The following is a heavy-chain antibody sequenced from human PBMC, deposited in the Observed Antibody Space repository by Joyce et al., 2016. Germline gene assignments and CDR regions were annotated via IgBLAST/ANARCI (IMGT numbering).Heavy chain of an antibody. V-gene: IGHV4-31*03. CDR3: ARGITIVGVITQGYFDY. CDR1: GGSIYRGAYY. CDR2: MYYSGSA. J-gene: IGHJ4*02. D-gene: IGHD3-3*01. Sequence: QVQLQESGPGLVKPSQTLSLTCTVSGGSIYRGAYYWSWFRQLPGKGLEWIGYMYYSGSADYNPSLNSRVTISLDTSKNQFARKLSSVTAADTAVYYCARGITIVGVITQGYFDYWGQGTLVAVSS.